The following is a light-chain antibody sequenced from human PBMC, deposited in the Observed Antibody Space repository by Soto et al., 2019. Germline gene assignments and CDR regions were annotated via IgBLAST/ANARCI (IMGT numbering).Light chain of an antibody. CDR3: SSYISTSTDVA. CDR1: SSDVGGYNY. V-gene: IGLV2-14*01. J-gene: IGLJ2*01. CDR2: EVS. Sequence: QSALTQPASVSGSPGQSITISCTGTSSDVGGYNYVSWYQQHPGKAPKLMIYEVSNRPSGVSNRFSGSKSGNTASLTISGLQAEDEADYYCSSYISTSTDVAFGGGTKLTVL.